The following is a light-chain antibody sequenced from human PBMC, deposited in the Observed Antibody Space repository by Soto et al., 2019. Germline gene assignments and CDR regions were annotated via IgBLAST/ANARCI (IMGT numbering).Light chain of an antibody. CDR3: QQYDTSPWP. J-gene: IGKJ1*01. CDR2: GAS. V-gene: IGKV3-20*01. CDR1: QSVSSSY. Sequence: EIVLTQSPGTLSLSPGERVTLSCRASQSVSSSYIAWYQQTPGQAPRLLIYGASSRATGIPDRISGSGSGTDFTLTISRLEPEDFAVYYCQQYDTSPWPFGQGTKVEIK.